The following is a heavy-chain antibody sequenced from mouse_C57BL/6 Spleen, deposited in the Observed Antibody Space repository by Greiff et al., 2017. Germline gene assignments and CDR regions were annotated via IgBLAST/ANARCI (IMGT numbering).Heavy chain of an antibody. J-gene: IGHJ3*01. CDR1: GFAFSRSW. CDR2: IYPGDGET. V-gene: IGHV1-82*01. Sequence: QVQLQQSGPELVKPGASVKISCKASGFAFSRSWMNWVQQRPGKGLEWIGRIYPGDGETNYTGKFKGKATLTADKSSSTAYMQLSSLTSEDSAFYFCARSVAVVATDYWGQGTLVTVSA. CDR3: ARSVAVVATDY. D-gene: IGHD1-1*01.